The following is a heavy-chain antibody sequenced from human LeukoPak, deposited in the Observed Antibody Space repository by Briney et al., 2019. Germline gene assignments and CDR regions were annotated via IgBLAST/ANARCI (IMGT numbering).Heavy chain of an antibody. CDR3: ARMYGSGWFSHY. Sequence: SVKVSCKASGGTFSSYAISWVRQAPGQGLEWMGGIIPIFGTANYAQKFQGRVTITADESTSTAYMELSSLRSEHTAVSYCARMYGSGWFSHYWGQGTLVTVSS. CDR1: GGTFSSYA. D-gene: IGHD6-19*01. V-gene: IGHV1-69*13. J-gene: IGHJ4*02. CDR2: IIPIFGTA.